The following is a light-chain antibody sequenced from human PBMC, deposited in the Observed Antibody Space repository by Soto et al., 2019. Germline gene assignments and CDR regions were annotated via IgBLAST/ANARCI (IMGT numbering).Light chain of an antibody. Sequence: EIVMTQSPATLSVSPGERVTLSCRASQSVRSNLAWYQQKPGQAPRLLISGASTRATGIPAKFSGSGSGTESTLSISSLQSEDFAVYYCQQYNNWPLTFGQGTKVEIK. CDR1: QSVRSN. CDR2: GAS. J-gene: IGKJ1*01. CDR3: QQYNNWPLT. V-gene: IGKV3-15*01.